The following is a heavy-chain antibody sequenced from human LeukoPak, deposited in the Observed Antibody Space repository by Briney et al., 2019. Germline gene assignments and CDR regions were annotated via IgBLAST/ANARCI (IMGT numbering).Heavy chain of an antibody. CDR2: ISGSGGST. CDR1: GFTFSSYA. J-gene: IGHJ4*02. CDR3: AKTNSGYEILYYFDY. V-gene: IGHV3-23*01. D-gene: IGHD5-12*01. Sequence: PGGSLRLSCAASGFTFSSYAMSWVRQAPGKGLGWVSAISGSGGSTYYADSVKGRFTISRDNSKNTLYLQMNSLRAEDTAVYYCAKTNSGYEILYYFDYWGQGTLVTVSS.